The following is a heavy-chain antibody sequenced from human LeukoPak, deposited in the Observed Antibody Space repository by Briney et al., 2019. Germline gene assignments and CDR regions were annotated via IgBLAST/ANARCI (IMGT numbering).Heavy chain of an antibody. V-gene: IGHV4-4*07. CDR1: GGSISSYY. CDR3: AREGSMTARPFVSIDY. CDR2: IHTSGNT. Sequence: SETLSLTCTVSGGSISSYYWSWIRQPAGKGLEWIGRIHTSGNTDYNPSLKSRVTMSVDTSKKQFSLKLNSVSAADTAVYYCAREGSMTARPFVSIDYWGQGTLVTVSS. D-gene: IGHD6-6*01. J-gene: IGHJ4*02.